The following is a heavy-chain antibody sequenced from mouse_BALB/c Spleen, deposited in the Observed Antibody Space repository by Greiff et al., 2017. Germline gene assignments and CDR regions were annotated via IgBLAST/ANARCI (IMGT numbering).Heavy chain of an antibody. CDR2: ISYDGSN. CDR3: ASHGYYYFDY. V-gene: IGHV3-6*02. D-gene: IGHD1-2*01. CDR1: GYSITSGYY. Sequence: DVKLQESGPGLVKPSQSLSLTCSVTGYSITSGYYWNWIRQFPGNKLEWMGYISYDGSNNYNPSLKNRISITRDTSKNQFFLKLNSVTTEDTATYYCASHGYYYFDYWGQGTTLTVSS. J-gene: IGHJ2*01.